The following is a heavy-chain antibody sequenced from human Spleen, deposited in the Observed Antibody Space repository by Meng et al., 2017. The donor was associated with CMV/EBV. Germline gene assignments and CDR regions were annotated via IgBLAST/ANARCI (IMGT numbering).Heavy chain of an antibody. J-gene: IGHJ4*02. Sequence: GESLKISCAASGFSFSNYGLNWVRQAPGQGLQWVSSISSSGYHIYYADSLQGRFTISRDNAKNSLYLEMNSLRAEDTAVYYCASRTYGSSPWGQGTLVTVSS. V-gene: IGHV3-21*01. D-gene: IGHD3-22*01. CDR2: ISSSGYHI. CDR3: ASRTYGSSP. CDR1: GFSFSNYG.